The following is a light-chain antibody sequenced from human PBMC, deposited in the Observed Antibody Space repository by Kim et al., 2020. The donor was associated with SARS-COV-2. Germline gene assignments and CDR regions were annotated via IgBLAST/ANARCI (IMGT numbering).Light chain of an antibody. CDR3: QQYGSLPWT. CDR2: GAS. V-gene: IGKV3-20*01. CDR1: QSVRSNY. J-gene: IGKJ1*01. Sequence: SPGESATLSCGASQSVRSNYLAWYQQKPGQAPRLLIYGASSRATGIPDRFSGSGSGTDFTLTIIRLEPEDFAVYYCQQYGSLPWTFAQGTKVDIK.